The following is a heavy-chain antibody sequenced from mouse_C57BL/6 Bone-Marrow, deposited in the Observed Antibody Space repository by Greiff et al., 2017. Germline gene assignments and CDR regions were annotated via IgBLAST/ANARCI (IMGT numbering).Heavy chain of an antibody. Sequence: EVQLQQPGAELVKPGASVKLSCTASGFNIKDDYMHWVKQRPEQGLEWIGWIDPENGDTEYASKFQGKATITADTSSNTAYLQLSSLTSEDTAVYYCTINWDYFDYWGQGTTLTVSS. CDR2: IDPENGDT. D-gene: IGHD4-1*02. CDR3: TINWDYFDY. V-gene: IGHV14-4*01. CDR1: GFNIKDDY. J-gene: IGHJ2*01.